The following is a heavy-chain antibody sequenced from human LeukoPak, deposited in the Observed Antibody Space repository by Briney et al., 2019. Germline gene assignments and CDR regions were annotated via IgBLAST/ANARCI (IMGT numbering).Heavy chain of an antibody. J-gene: IGHJ6*03. CDR1: GYIFSMFW. CDR2: INPGRGDT. CDR3: AREVSARGAGVVAPGLLPLMNYFGFYMDV. V-gene: IGHV1-46*01. Sequence: ASVKVSCKTSGYIFSMFWMHWVRQAPGQGLEWMGIINPGRGDTTYAQKFQGRVSMTGDVTTNTVYMELSGVTSEDTAIYFCAREVSARGAGVVAPGLLPLMNYFGFYMDVWGKGTSVTVSS. D-gene: IGHD2-15*01.